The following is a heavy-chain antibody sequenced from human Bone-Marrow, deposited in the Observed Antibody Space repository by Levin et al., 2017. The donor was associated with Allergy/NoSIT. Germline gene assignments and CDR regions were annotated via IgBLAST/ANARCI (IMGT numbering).Heavy chain of an antibody. CDR3: ARGNPYTSSPDD. D-gene: IGHD6-13*01. CDR1: GGSISSYY. Sequence: SETLSLTCTVSGGSISSYYWTWIRQPPGKGLEWIGYIYYSGSTNYNPSLKSRVPISLDTSKNQFSLKLTSVTAADTAVSYCARGNPYTSSPDDWGQGTRVSGSS. CDR2: IYYSGST. V-gene: IGHV4-59*01. J-gene: IGHJ4*02.